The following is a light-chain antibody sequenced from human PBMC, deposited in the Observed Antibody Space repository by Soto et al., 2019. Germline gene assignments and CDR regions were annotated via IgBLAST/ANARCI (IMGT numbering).Light chain of an antibody. Sequence: EIVMTQSPAPLSVSPGERATLSFRARQSVSSNLAWYQQKAGQAPRLLMYGASTRAIGIPGRFSGSGSGTEFTLTISRLEPEDFALYYCQQYGGSPITFGLGTRLEI. CDR1: QSVSSN. V-gene: IGKV3-15*01. CDR3: QQYGGSPIT. CDR2: GAS. J-gene: IGKJ5*01.